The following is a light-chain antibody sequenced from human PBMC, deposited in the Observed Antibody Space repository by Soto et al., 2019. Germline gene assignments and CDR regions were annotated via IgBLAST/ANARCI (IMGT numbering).Light chain of an antibody. CDR2: DVS. CDR1: SSDVGGYNY. V-gene: IGLV2-14*01. CDR3: SSYTSSSFVV. J-gene: IGLJ2*01. Sequence: QSVLTQPASVSGSPGQSITISCTGTSSDVGGYNYVSWYQQHPGKAPKLMIYDVSNRPSGVSNRFSGSESGNTASLTISGLQAEDEADYYCSSYTSSSFVVFGGGTQLTVL.